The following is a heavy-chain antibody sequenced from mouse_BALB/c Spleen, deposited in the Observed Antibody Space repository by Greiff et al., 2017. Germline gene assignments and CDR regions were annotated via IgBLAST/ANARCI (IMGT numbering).Heavy chain of an antibody. CDR3: ARTRLPVYAMDY. V-gene: IGHV1S56*01. CDR2: IYPGDGST. D-gene: IGHD1-2*01. Sequence: VQLQESGPELVKPGASVKMSCKASGYTFTSYYIHWVKQRPGQGLEWIGWIYPGDGSTKYNEKFKGKTTLTADKSSSTAYMLLSSLTSEDSAIYFCARTRLPVYAMDYWGQGTSVTVSS. CDR1: GYTFTSYY. J-gene: IGHJ4*01.